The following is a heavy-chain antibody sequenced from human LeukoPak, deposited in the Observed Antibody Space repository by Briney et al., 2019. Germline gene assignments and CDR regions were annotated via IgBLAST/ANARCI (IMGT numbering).Heavy chain of an antibody. Sequence: GGSLRLSCADSGFTFSNYSMNWVRQAPGEGLEWVSYISSSSSTIYYADSVKGRFTISRDISKNTLYLQMNSLRAEDTAVYYCARVLSGRGSLYDYYYYMDVWGKGTTVTISS. CDR1: GFTFSNYS. D-gene: IGHD3-10*01. CDR2: ISSSSSTI. V-gene: IGHV3-48*01. J-gene: IGHJ6*03. CDR3: ARVLSGRGSLYDYYYYMDV.